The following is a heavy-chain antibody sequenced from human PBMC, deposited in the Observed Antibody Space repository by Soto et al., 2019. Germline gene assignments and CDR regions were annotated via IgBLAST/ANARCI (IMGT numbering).Heavy chain of an antibody. CDR1: GGSISSGSSY. D-gene: IGHD3-10*01. J-gene: IGHJ4*02. V-gene: IGHV4-39*07. CDR3: ARGYGSGSEFYYFDY. Sequence: PSETLSLTCTVSGGSISSGSSYWGWIRQPPGKGLEWIGEINHSGSTNYNPSLKSRVTISVDTSKNQFSLKLSSVTAADTAVYYCARGYGSGSEFYYFDYWGQGTLVTVSS. CDR2: INHSGST.